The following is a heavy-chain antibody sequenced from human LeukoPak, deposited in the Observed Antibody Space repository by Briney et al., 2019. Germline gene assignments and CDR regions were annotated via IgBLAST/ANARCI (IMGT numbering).Heavy chain of an antibody. J-gene: IGHJ4*02. CDR2: IYYSGST. Sequence: SETLSLTCAVPGGSINNYYWSWIRQPPGKGLEWIGYIYYSGSTNYDPSLKSRVTISVDTSKNQFSLKVSSVTAADTAVYYCARQGGWHYPLDSWGQGTLVTVSS. V-gene: IGHV4-59*08. D-gene: IGHD6-19*01. CDR1: GGSINNYY. CDR3: ARQGGWHYPLDS.